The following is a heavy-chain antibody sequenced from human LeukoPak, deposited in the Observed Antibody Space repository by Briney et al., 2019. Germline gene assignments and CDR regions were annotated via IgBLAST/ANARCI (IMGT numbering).Heavy chain of an antibody. Sequence: GGSLRLSCAASGFTFSNYAMTWVRQAPGKGLEWVSSIRGGGGGDTFHADSVKGRFTISRDNSKNTLYLQMNSLRVEDTAVFYCAKLGPSIVWSYAMDVWGQGTTVTVSS. D-gene: IGHD6-19*01. CDR2: IRGGGGGDT. CDR1: GFTFSNYA. CDR3: AKLGPSIVWSYAMDV. J-gene: IGHJ6*02. V-gene: IGHV3-23*01.